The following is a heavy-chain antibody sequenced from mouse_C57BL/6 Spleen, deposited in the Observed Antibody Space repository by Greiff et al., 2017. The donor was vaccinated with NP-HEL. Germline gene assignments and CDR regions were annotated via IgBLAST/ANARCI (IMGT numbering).Heavy chain of an antibody. V-gene: IGHV1-53*01. CDR2: INPSNGGT. CDR3: ARGSNYAAMDY. Sequence: QVHVKQSGTELVKPGASVKLSCKASGYTFTSYWMHWVKQRPGQGLEWIGNINPSNGGTNYNEKFKSKATLTVDKSSSTAYMQLSSLTSEDSAVYYCARGSNYAAMDYWGQGTSVTVSS. J-gene: IGHJ4*01. CDR1: GYTFTSYW. D-gene: IGHD2-5*01.